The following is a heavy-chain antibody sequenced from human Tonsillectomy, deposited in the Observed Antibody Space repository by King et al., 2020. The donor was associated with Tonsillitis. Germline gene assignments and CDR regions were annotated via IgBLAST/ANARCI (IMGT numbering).Heavy chain of an antibody. D-gene: IGHD1-1*01. V-gene: IGHV3-30*02. Sequence: VQLVESGGGVVQPWGSLRLSCAASGFTFSSYGMHWVRQAPGKGLEWVAFIRYDGSNKYYADSVKGRFTISRDNSKNTLYLQMNSLRAEDTAVYYCAKDFETTGTTGWFDPWGQGTLVTVSS. CDR3: AKDFETTGTTGWFDP. CDR2: IRYDGSNK. J-gene: IGHJ5*02. CDR1: GFTFSSYG.